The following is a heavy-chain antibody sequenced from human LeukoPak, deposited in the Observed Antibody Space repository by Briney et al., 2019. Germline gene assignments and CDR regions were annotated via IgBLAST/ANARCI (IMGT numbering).Heavy chain of an antibody. CDR1: GYTFTGYY. CDR2: INPNSGGT. V-gene: IGHV1-2*02. J-gene: IGHJ4*02. Sequence: GASVNVSYKASGYTFTGYYMHWVRQAPGQGLEWMGWINPNSGGTNYAQKFQGRVTMTRDTSISTAYMELSRLRSDDTAVYYCARVLGGRGSSPAYLYYWGQGTLVTVSS. CDR3: ARVLGGRGSSPAYLYY. D-gene: IGHD6-6*01.